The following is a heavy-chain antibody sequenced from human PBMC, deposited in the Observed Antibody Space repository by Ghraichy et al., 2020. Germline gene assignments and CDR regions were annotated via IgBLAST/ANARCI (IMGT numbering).Heavy chain of an antibody. CDR1: GFTFSSYA. D-gene: IGHD3-22*01. CDR2: ISSNGGST. J-gene: IGHJ4*02. CDR3: VKANYYDSSGYYYQALGY. Sequence: GGSLRLSCSASGFTFSSYAMHWVRQAPGKGLEYVSAISSNGGSTYYADSVKGRFTISRDNSKNTLYLQMSSLRAEDTAVYYCVKANYYDSSGYYYQALGYWGQGTLVTVSS. V-gene: IGHV3-64D*06.